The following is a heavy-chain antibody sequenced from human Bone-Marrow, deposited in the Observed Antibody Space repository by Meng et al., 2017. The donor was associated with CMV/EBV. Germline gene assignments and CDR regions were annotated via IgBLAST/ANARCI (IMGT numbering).Heavy chain of an antibody. CDR3: ARTTTVTKTFDY. J-gene: IGHJ4*02. CDR1: CGPISSGGDY. Sequence: CTALCGPISSGGDYWSWIRQRPEKGLEWIGYIYYSGSTYYNPSLKSRVTISVDTSKNQFSLKLSSVTAADTAVYYCARTTTVTKTFDYWGQGTLVTVSS. V-gene: IGHV4-31*03. D-gene: IGHD4-17*01. CDR2: IYYSGST.